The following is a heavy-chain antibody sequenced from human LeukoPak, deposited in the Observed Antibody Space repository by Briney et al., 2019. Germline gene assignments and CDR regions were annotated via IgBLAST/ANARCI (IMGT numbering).Heavy chain of an antibody. CDR1: GFTFSSYA. CDR3: AKSRNLNLWFGEWYFVY. Sequence: AGSLRLSCAASGFTFSSYAISWVRQAPGKGLEWVSAISGSGGSTYYADSVKGRVTISRDNSKNTLYLQMNSLRAEDTAVYYCAKSRNLNLWFGEWYFVYWGQGTLVTVSS. V-gene: IGHV3-23*01. J-gene: IGHJ4*02. CDR2: ISGSGGST. D-gene: IGHD3-10*01.